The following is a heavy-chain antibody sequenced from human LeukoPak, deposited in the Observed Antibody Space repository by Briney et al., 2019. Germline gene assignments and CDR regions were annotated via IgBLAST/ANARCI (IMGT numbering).Heavy chain of an antibody. CDR3: ASMLGSGSGNYLFDF. Sequence: GRSLRLSCAASGFTFSSYAMHWVRQAPGKGLEWVAVISYDGSNKYYADSVKGRFTISRDNSKNTLYLQMNSLRAADTAVYYCASMLGSGSGNYLFDFWGQGTLVTVSS. J-gene: IGHJ4*02. CDR2: ISYDGSNK. CDR1: GFTFSSYA. V-gene: IGHV3-30-3*01. D-gene: IGHD3-10*01.